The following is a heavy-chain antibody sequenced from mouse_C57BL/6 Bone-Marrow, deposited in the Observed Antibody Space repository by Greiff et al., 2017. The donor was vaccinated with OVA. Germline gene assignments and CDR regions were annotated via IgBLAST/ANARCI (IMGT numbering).Heavy chain of an antibody. CDR1: GFSLSTFGMG. D-gene: IGHD1-1*01. J-gene: IGHJ2*01. V-gene: IGHV8-8*01. Sequence: QVTLKVSGPGILQPSQTLSLTCSFSGFSLSTFGMGVGWIRQPSGKGLEWLAYIWWDDDKYYNPALKSRLTISKDTSKNQVFLKLANVDTADTATYYCARMRYYGSSYDYWGQGTTLTVSS. CDR2: IWWDDDK. CDR3: ARMRYYGSSYDY.